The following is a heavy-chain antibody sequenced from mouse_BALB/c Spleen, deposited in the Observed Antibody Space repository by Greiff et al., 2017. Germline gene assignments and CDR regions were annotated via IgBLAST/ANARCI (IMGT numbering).Heavy chain of an antibody. V-gene: IGHV5-17*02. D-gene: IGHD2-10*02. CDR2: ISSGSSTI. CDR1: GFTFSSFG. J-gene: IGHJ2*01. CDR3: ARKGYGNYPDY. Sequence: DVMLVESGGGLVQPGGSRTLSCAASGFTFSSFGMHWVRQAPEKGLEWVAYISSGSSTIYYADTVKGRFTISRDNPKNTLFLQMTSLRSEDTAMYDCARKGYGNYPDYWGQGTTLTVSS.